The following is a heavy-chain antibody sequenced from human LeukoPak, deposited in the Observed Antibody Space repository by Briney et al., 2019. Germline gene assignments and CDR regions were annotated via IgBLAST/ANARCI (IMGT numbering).Heavy chain of an antibody. V-gene: IGHV1-8*01. Sequence: ASVKVSCKASGYTFTSYDINWVRQATGQGLEWMGWMNPNSGNTGYAQKFQGRVTMTRDTSTSTVYMELSSLRSEDTAVYYCARDGVGARGYFDYWGQGTLVTVSS. CDR2: MNPNSGNT. CDR1: GYTFTSYD. D-gene: IGHD1-26*01. J-gene: IGHJ4*02. CDR3: ARDGVGARGYFDY.